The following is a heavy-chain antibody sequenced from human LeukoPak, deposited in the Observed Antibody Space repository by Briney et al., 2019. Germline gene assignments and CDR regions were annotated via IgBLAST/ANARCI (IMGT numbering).Heavy chain of an antibody. CDR1: GGSFSGYY. Sequence: SETLSLTCAVYGGSFSGYYWSWLRQSPGKGLEWIGEINYSGRTNYNPSLKSRLIISVDTSKNQFSLKLNSMTAADTAVYYCAREETFYNSSGSYSYFDLWGQGTLVTVSS. CDR2: INYSGRT. J-gene: IGHJ4*02. D-gene: IGHD3-10*01. CDR3: AREETFYNSSGSYSYFDL. V-gene: IGHV4-34*01.